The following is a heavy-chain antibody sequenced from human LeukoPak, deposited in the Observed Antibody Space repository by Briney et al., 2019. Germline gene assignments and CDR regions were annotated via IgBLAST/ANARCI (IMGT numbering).Heavy chain of an antibody. CDR2: IWYDGSNK. D-gene: IGHD3-22*01. V-gene: IGHV3-33*06. CDR1: GFTFSSYG. J-gene: IGHJ4*02. Sequence: GSLRLSCAASGFTFSSYGMHWVRQAPGKGLEWAAVIWYDGSNKYYADSVKGRFTISRDNSKNTLYLQMNSLRAEDTAVYYCAKDSGYDSTPFFIDYWGQGTLVTVSS. CDR3: AKDSGYDSTPFFIDY.